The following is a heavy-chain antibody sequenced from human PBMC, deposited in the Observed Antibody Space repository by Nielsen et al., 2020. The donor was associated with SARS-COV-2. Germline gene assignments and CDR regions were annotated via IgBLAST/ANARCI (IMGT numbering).Heavy chain of an antibody. V-gene: IGHV3-64D*06. J-gene: IGHJ4*02. D-gene: IGHD3-3*01. CDR2: ISSNGGST. CDR1: GFTFSSYA. CDR3: VEDRNDFWSGPRL. Sequence: GESLKISCSASGFTFSSYAMHWVRQAPGKGLEYVSAISSNGGSTYYADSVKGRFTISRDNSKNTLYLQMSSLRAEDTAVYYCVEDRNDFWSGPRLWGQGTLVTVSS.